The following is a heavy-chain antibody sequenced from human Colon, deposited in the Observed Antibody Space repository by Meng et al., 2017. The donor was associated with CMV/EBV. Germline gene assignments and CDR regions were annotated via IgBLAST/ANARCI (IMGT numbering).Heavy chain of an antibody. J-gene: IGHJ4*02. CDR1: GFTFSSYS. CDR3: ARGDSSSPGEFDY. D-gene: IGHD6-6*01. V-gene: IGHV3-48*04. Sequence: GESLKISCAASGFTFSSYSMNWVRQAPGKGLEWVSYISSSSSTIYYADSVKGRFTISRDNAKNSLYLQMNSLSAEDTAVYYCARGDSSSPGEFDYWGQGTLVTVSS. CDR2: ISSSSSTI.